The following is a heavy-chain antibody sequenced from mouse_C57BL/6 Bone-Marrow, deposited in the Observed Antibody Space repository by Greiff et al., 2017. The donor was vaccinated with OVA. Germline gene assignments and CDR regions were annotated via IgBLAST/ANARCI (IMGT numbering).Heavy chain of an antibody. CDR2: ISSGSSTI. CDR1: GFTFSDYG. CDR3: ARPGWLLPYYAMDY. Sequence: EVQRVESGGGLVKPGGSLKLSCAASGFTFSDYGMHWVRQAPEKGLEWVAYISSGSSTIYYADTVKGRFTISRDNAKNTLFLQMSSLRSEDTAMYYCARPGWLLPYYAMDYWGQGTSVTVSS. V-gene: IGHV5-17*01. D-gene: IGHD2-3*01. J-gene: IGHJ4*01.